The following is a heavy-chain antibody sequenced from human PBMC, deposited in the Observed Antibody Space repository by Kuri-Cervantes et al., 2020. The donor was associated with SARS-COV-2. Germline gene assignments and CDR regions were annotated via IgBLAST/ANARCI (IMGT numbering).Heavy chain of an antibody. CDR3: ARVGYCFGTRCVTYLDP. V-gene: IGHV4-38-2*02. CDR2: IHHSGNT. Sequence: GSLSLSCTVSDDSISTNYYWGWIRLHPGKGLEWIGIIHHSGNTLYNSSLMSRVTMSVDTFKNQFSLNLRSLTAADTAIYYCARVGYCFGTRCVTYLDPWGQGTLVTVSS. J-gene: IGHJ5*02. D-gene: IGHD2-2*03. CDR1: DDSISTNYY.